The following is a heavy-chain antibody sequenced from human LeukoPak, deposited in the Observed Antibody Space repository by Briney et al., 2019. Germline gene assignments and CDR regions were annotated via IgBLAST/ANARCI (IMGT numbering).Heavy chain of an antibody. CDR2: INPNSVGT. Sequence: ASVKISCKASGYTFTGYYMHWVRQAPGQGLEWMGWINPNSVGTNYAQKFQGRVTMTRDTSISTAYMELSRLRSDDTAVYYCARDQLEYCSGGSCYFAFDIWGQGTMVTVSS. CDR3: ARDQLEYCSGGSCYFAFDI. D-gene: IGHD2-15*01. CDR1: GYTFTGYY. V-gene: IGHV1-2*02. J-gene: IGHJ3*02.